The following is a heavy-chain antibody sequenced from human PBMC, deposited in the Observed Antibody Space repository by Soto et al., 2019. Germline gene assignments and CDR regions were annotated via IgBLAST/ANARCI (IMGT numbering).Heavy chain of an antibody. CDR1: GFTFDSYS. D-gene: IGHD2-2*01. J-gene: IGHJ6*02. Sequence: GGSLRLSCVASGFTFDSYSLNWVRQAPGKGLEWVSYISSTSSSIYYADAVKGRFAISRDNAKNSLYLQMNSLRDEDTAVYYCARDRKVPVPMFYGMDVWGQGTTVTVSS. CDR2: ISSTSSSI. V-gene: IGHV3-48*02. CDR3: ARDRKVPVPMFYGMDV.